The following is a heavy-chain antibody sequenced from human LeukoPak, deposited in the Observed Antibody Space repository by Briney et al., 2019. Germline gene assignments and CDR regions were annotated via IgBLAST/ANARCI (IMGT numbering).Heavy chain of an antibody. J-gene: IGHJ4*02. V-gene: IGHV4-59*01. CDR1: GGSLSSYY. CDR2: IYYSGST. Sequence: SETLSLTCTVSGGSLSSYYWSWIRQPPGKGLEWIGYIYYSGSTNYNPSLKSRVTISVDTSKNQFSLKLSSVTAADTAVYYCARDYGSGSQPFDYWGQGTLVTVSS. D-gene: IGHD3-10*01. CDR3: ARDYGSGSQPFDY.